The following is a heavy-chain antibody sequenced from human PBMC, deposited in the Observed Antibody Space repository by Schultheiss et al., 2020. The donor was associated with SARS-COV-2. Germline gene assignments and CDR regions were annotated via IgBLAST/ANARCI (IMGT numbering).Heavy chain of an antibody. CDR1: GGSISSGGYY. CDR2: IYYSGST. CDR3: ARGDGDGMDV. Sequence: SETLSLTCTVSGGSISSGGYYWSWIRQHPGKGLEWIGYIYYSGSTYYNPSLKSRVTISVDTSKNQFSLKLSSVTAADTAVYYCARGDGDGMDVWGQGTTVTVSS. D-gene: IGHD3-10*01. V-gene: IGHV4-31*03. J-gene: IGHJ6*02.